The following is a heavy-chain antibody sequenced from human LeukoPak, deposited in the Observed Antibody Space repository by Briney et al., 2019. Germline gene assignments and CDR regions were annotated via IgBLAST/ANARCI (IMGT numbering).Heavy chain of an antibody. CDR3: ARSTRELRDGFDY. CDR1: GFTFSSYS. CDR2: ISSSSSTI. V-gene: IGHV3-48*01. J-gene: IGHJ4*02. Sequence: GGSLRLSCAASGFTFSSYSMNWVRQAPGKGLEWVSYISSSSSTIYCADSVKGRFTISRDNAKNSLYLQMNSLRAEDTAVYYCARSTRELRDGFDYWGQGTLVTVSS. D-gene: IGHD1-26*01.